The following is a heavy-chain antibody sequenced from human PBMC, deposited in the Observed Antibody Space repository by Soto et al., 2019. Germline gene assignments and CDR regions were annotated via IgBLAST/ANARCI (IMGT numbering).Heavy chain of an antibody. Sequence: GGSLRLSCAASGFTFSSYGMHWVRQAPGKGLEWVAVISYDGSNKYYADSVKGRFTISRDNSKNTLYLQMNSLRAEDTAVYYCAKDEACSGGSCKTAFDYWGQGTLVTVSS. CDR1: GFTFSSYG. D-gene: IGHD2-15*01. V-gene: IGHV3-30*18. CDR2: ISYDGSNK. J-gene: IGHJ4*02. CDR3: AKDEACSGGSCKTAFDY.